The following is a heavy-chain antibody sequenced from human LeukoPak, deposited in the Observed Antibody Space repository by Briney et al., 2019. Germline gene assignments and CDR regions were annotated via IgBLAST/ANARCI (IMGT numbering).Heavy chain of an antibody. J-gene: IGHJ6*01. CDR1: GFTFSSYS. CDR2: ISCSRSYK. Sequence: PGGSLRLSCSASGFTFSSYSMNWVPQAPGKGLEWVSSISCSRSYKYYADSVKGRFTISRDNAKNSLYLQMNRLRAEDTTVYYCAREGGSGGSCYGTVGYYYYYYGMGVGGEGTTVTVSS. D-gene: IGHD2-15*01. V-gene: IGHV3-21*01. CDR3: AREGGSGGSCYGTVGYYYYYYGMGV.